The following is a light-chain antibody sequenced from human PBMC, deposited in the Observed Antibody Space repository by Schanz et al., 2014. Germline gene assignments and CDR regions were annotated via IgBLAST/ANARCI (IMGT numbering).Light chain of an antibody. CDR3: SSYAGSNNLRVV. Sequence: QSVLTQPPSVSGAPGQRVTISCTGSSSNIGAGYVLHWYQQLPGTAPKLLIYGNSNRPSGVPDRFSGSKSGNTASLTVSGLQAEDEADYYCSSYAGSNNLRVVFGGGTKLTVL. CDR1: SSNIGAGYV. V-gene: IGLV1-40*01. J-gene: IGLJ2*01. CDR2: GNS.